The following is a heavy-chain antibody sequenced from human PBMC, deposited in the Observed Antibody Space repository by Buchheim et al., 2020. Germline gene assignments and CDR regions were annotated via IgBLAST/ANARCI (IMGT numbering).Heavy chain of an antibody. J-gene: IGHJ4*02. V-gene: IGHV3-66*01. CDR2: IYSGGST. Sequence: EVQLVESGGGLVQPGGSLRLSCAASGFTVSSNYMSWVRQAPGKGLEWVSVIYSGGSTYYPDSVKGRFTISRDNSKKTLYLQMNSLRAEDTAVYYCARGFSTVTTYYFDYWGQGTL. D-gene: IGHD4-17*01. CDR1: GFTVSSNY. CDR3: ARGFSTVTTYYFDY.